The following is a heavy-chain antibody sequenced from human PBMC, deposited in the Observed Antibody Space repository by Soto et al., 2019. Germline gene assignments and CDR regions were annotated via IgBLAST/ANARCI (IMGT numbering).Heavy chain of an antibody. CDR1: GGSISSSSYY. Sequence: SETLSLTCTVSGGSISSSSYYWGWIRQPPGKGLEWIGSIYYSGSTYYNPSLKSRVTISVDTSKNQFSLKLSSVTAADTAVYYCARQGGYSSGFHLDYWGQGTLVTVSS. V-gene: IGHV4-39*01. CDR3: ARQGGYSSGFHLDY. D-gene: IGHD6-19*01. J-gene: IGHJ4*02. CDR2: IYYSGST.